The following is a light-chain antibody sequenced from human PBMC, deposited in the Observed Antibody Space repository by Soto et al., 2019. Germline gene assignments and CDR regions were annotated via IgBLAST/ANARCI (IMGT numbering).Light chain of an antibody. CDR1: SSDVGSNNL. CDR3: CSFAGSRGWV. J-gene: IGLJ3*02. V-gene: IGLV2-23*01. Sequence: QSALTQPASVSGSPGQSITISCTGSSSDVGSNNLVSWYQQHPGKAPKLIIYEDTKRPSGVYNRFSGAKSGNTASLTISGLRADDESDYYCCSFAGSRGWVFGGGTKLTVL. CDR2: EDT.